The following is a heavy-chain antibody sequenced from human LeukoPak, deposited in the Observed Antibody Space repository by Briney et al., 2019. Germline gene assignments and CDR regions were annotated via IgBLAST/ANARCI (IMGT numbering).Heavy chain of an antibody. CDR2: IYYSGST. V-gene: IGHV4-59*01. D-gene: IGHD3-3*02. Sequence: SETLSLTCTVSGGSISSYYWSWIRQPPGKGLEWIGYIYYSGSTNYNPSLKSRVTISVDTSKNQFSLKLNSVTAADTAVYCCARGIIDYWGQGTLVTVSS. CDR3: ARGIIDY. CDR1: GGSISSYY. J-gene: IGHJ4*02.